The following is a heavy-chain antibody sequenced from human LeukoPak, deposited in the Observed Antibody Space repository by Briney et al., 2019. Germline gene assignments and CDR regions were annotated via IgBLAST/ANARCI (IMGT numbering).Heavy chain of an antibody. CDR1: GFTFSFYA. J-gene: IGHJ6*02. CDR2: ISGSAGST. V-gene: IGHV3-23*01. D-gene: IGHD6-19*01. Sequence: GGSLRLSCEASGFTFSFYAMNWVRQAPGKGLEWVSTISGSAGSTNYADSVKGRFTISRDNSKNTLYLQMNSLRAEDTAVYYCAKDRSGGGDYYFGMDVWGPGTTVTVSS. CDR3: AKDRSGGGDYYFGMDV.